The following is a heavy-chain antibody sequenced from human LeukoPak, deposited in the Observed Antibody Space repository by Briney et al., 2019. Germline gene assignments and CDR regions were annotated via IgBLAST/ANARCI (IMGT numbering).Heavy chain of an antibody. CDR3: ARDGQDSSGYPHFYYYYYMDV. CDR2: ISSSSSTI. V-gene: IGHV3-48*01. Sequence: PGGSLRLSCAASGFTLCSYSMNWGREAPGQGLKGGSYISSSSSTIYYADSVKGRFTISRDNAKNSLYLQMNSLRAEDTAVYYCARDGQDSSGYPHFYYYYYMDVWGKGTTVTVSS. J-gene: IGHJ6*03. CDR1: GFTLCSYS. D-gene: IGHD3-22*01.